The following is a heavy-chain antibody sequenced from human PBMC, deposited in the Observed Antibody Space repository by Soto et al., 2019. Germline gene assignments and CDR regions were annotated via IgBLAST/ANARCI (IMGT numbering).Heavy chain of an antibody. V-gene: IGHV4-31*03. CDR2: IYYSGST. CDR1: GGSISSGGYY. J-gene: IGHJ2*01. Sequence: QVQLQESGPGLVKPSQTLSLTCTVSGGSISSGGYYWSWIRQHPGKGLEWIGYIYYSGSTYYNPYRKSRVTISVDTSKNQFSLKLSSVTAADTAVYYCARGETYGDYPHWYFDLWGRGTLVTVSS. D-gene: IGHD4-17*01. CDR3: ARGETYGDYPHWYFDL.